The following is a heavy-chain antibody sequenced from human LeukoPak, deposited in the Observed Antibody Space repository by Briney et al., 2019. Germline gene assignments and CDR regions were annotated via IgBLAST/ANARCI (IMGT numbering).Heavy chain of an antibody. Sequence: GGSLRLSCAASGFTFSSYGIHWVRQAPGKGLEWVAFIRYDGSSKSYADAVKGRFTTSRDNSKNTLYLQMNSLRAEDTAVYYCAKDRLRGYTYVDYWGQGTLVTVSS. CDR2: IRYDGSSK. J-gene: IGHJ4*02. CDR3: AKDRLRGYTYVDY. CDR1: GFTFSSYG. D-gene: IGHD5-18*01. V-gene: IGHV3-30*02.